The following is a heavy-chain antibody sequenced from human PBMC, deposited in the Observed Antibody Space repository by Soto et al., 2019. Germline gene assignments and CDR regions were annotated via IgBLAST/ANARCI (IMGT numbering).Heavy chain of an antibody. V-gene: IGHV4-59*01. CDR3: ARDRSTYGGGGTGEVKENWFDP. J-gene: IGHJ5*02. CDR1: GGSISRYY. D-gene: IGHD2-8*01. CDR2: AYYSGDT. Sequence: TLSLTCSVSGGSISRYYWSWIRQPPGKGLEWIGYAYYSGDTGYNPSLKSRVTMAVDTSKNQVSLKLSSVTAADTAVYYCARDRSTYGGGGTGEVKENWFDPWGQGALVTVSS.